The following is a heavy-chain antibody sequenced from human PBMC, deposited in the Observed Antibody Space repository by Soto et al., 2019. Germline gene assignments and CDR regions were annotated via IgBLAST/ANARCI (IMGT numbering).Heavy chain of an antibody. Sequence: HPVGSLRLSCASSVFTFSSYAMHCVRHSPGKWLEWVAVISYDGSNKYYADSVKGRFTISRDNSKNTLYLQMNSLRAEDTAVYYCARDSSGYYSGHYYFEYWGQGTLVIVSS. D-gene: IGHD3-22*01. CDR3: ARDSSGYYSGHYYFEY. V-gene: IGHV3-30-3*01. CDR2: ISYDGSNK. CDR1: VFTFSSYA. J-gene: IGHJ4*02.